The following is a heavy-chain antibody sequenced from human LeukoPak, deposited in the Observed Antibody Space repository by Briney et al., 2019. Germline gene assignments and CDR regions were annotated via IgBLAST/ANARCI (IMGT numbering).Heavy chain of an antibody. CDR3: ARGGAAPDY. CDR1: GFTFSSYW. D-gene: IGHD5-12*01. J-gene: IGHJ4*02. Sequence: GGSLRLSCAASGFTFSSYWMGWVRQAPGKGLDWVANIKQDGSEKNYGDSVKGRFTISRDNAKNLSFLQMNNIRVDDTGVYYCARGGAAPDYWGQGILVIVSS. V-gene: IGHV3-7*01. CDR2: IKQDGSEK.